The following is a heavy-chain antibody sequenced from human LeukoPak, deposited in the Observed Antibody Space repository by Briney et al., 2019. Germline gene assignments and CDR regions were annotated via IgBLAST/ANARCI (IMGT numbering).Heavy chain of an antibody. V-gene: IGHV3-33*01. Sequence: PGGSLRLSCAASGFTFSNYGMHWVRQAPGKGLEWVTVILYDGINRYYADSVKGRFTISRDNAKNSLYLQMNSLRAEDTAVYYCARDPLPPVTDAFDIWGQGTMVTVSS. CDR3: ARDPLPPVTDAFDI. J-gene: IGHJ3*02. D-gene: IGHD1-14*01. CDR1: GFTFSNYG. CDR2: ILYDGINR.